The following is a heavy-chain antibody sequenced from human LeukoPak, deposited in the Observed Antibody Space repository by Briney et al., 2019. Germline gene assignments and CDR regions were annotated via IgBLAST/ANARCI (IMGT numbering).Heavy chain of an antibody. CDR2: ISYDGSNK. Sequence: PGGSLRLSCAASGFTFSSYAMHWVRQAPGKGLEWVAVISYDGSNKYYADSVKGRFTISRDNSKNTLYLQMNSLRAEDTAVYYCARFMAAAGTYYYYMDVWGKGTTVTVSS. J-gene: IGHJ6*03. CDR1: GFTFSSYA. D-gene: IGHD6-13*01. CDR3: ARFMAAAGTYYYYMDV. V-gene: IGHV3-30-3*01.